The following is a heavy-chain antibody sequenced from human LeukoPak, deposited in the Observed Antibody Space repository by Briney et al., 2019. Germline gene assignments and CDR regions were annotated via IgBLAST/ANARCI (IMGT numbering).Heavy chain of an antibody. CDR3: ASVVVTAIAFDI. Sequence: ASVKVSCKASGYTFNGYYMHWVRQAPGHGLEWMGWINPNSGGTNYAQKFQGRVTTTRDTSISTAYMELSRLRSDDTAVYYCASVVVTAIAFDIWGQGTMVTVSS. CDR1: GYTFNGYY. D-gene: IGHD2-21*02. CDR2: INPNSGGT. V-gene: IGHV1-2*02. J-gene: IGHJ3*02.